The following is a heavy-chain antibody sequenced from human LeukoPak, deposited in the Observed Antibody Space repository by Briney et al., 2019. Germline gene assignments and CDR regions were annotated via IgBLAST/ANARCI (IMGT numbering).Heavy chain of an antibody. D-gene: IGHD3-10*01. CDR1: GFIFSSYD. CDR2: ISYDGGNK. CDR3: ARVLGSVLDY. J-gene: IGHJ4*02. V-gene: IGHV3-30*01. Sequence: PGRSLRLSYAASGFIFSSYDMYWVRQAPGKGLEWVAVISYDGGNKYYADYLKGRFTISGDNSKNTLYLQMNSLRAEDAAVYYCARVLGSVLDYWGQGTLVTVSS.